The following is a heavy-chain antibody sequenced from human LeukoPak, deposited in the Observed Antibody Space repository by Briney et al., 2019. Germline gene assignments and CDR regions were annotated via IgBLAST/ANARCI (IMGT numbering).Heavy chain of an antibody. CDR2: ISSSGSTI. D-gene: IGHD2-2*01. CDR3: ARSGYLGPDY. V-gene: IGHV3-48*03. CDR1: GFTFSIYA. Sequence: GGSLRLSCAASGFTFSIYAMSWVRQAPGKGLEWVLYISSSGSTIYFADSVKGRFTTSRDNAKNSLYLQMNSLRADDTAVYYCARSGYLGPDYWGQGTPVTVSS. J-gene: IGHJ4*02.